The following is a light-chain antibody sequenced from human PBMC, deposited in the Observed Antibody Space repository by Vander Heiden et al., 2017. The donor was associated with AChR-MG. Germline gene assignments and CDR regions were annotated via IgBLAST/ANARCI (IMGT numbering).Light chain of an antibody. V-gene: IGLV6-57*02. J-gene: IGLJ3*02. CDR1: SGSIASNY. Sequence: NFMLTQPHSVSESPGKTVTIYCTGSSGSIASNYVQWYQQRPGSAPTTVIYEDNQRPSGVPDRFSGSIDSSSNSASLTISGLKTEDEADYYCQSYDSSNQWVFGGGTKLTVL. CDR3: QSYDSSNQWV. CDR2: EDN.